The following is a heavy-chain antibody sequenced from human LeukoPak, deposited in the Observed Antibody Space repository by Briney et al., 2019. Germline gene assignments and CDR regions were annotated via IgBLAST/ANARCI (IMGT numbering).Heavy chain of an antibody. D-gene: IGHD2-15*01. CDR1: GFTFSSYW. J-gene: IGHJ4*02. CDR2: IDQDGSEK. Sequence: GGSLRLSCAASGFTFSSYWMSWVRQAPGKGLEWVANIDQDGSEKYYVDSVKGQFTISRDNAKNSLSLLMNSLRAEDTAVYYCARVSCSGGSCSSYFDYWGQGTPVTVSS. V-gene: IGHV3-7*04. CDR3: ARVSCSGGSCSSYFDY.